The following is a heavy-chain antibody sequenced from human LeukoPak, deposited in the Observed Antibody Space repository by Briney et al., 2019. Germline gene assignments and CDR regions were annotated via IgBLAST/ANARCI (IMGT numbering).Heavy chain of an antibody. D-gene: IGHD5-24*01. CDR1: GGSITSYH. V-gene: IGHV4-59*01. Sequence: SETLSLTCTISGGSITSYHWSWIRQPPGKGLEWIGYIYYSGSTNYNPSLKSRVTISVDTSKNQSSLNLRSVTAADTAVYYCARGSRDGYSHFDYWGQGTLVTVSS. CDR3: ARGSRDGYSHFDY. CDR2: IYYSGST. J-gene: IGHJ4*02.